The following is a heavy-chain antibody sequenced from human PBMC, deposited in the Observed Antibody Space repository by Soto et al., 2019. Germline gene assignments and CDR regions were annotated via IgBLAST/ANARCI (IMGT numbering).Heavy chain of an antibody. CDR3: ARNKNWNYYYGMDG. Sequence: DSLKISCKGSGYSFTSYWISWVRQMPGKGLEWMGRIDPSDSYTKYSPSFQGHVTISADKSISTAYLQWSSLKASDTAMYYCARNKNWNYYYGMDGWGQGTTVPVAS. D-gene: IGHD1-1*01. CDR2: IDPSDSYT. V-gene: IGHV5-10-1*01. CDR1: GYSFTSYW. J-gene: IGHJ6*02.